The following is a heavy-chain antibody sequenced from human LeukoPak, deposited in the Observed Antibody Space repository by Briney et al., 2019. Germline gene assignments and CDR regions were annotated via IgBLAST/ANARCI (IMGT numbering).Heavy chain of an antibody. D-gene: IGHD4-17*01. CDR2: IKQDGSEK. J-gene: IGHJ4*02. Sequence: GGSLRLSCAASGFTFSSYWMSWVRQAPGKGLEWVANIKQDGSEKYYVDSVKGRFTISRDNAKNSLYLQMNSLRAEDTAVYYCAKEKSRYGVRLFDYWGQGTLVTVSS. V-gene: IGHV3-7*03. CDR1: GFTFSSYW. CDR3: AKEKSRYGVRLFDY.